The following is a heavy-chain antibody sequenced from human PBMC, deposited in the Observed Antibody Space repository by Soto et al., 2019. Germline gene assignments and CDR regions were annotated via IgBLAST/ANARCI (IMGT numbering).Heavy chain of an antibody. V-gene: IGHV4-34*01. Sequence: SETLSLTCAVYGGSFSGYYWSWIRQPPGKGLEWIGEINHSGSTNYNPSLKSRVTISVDTSKNQFSLKLGSVTAADTAVYYCARFNGDCYDYWGQGTLVTVSS. J-gene: IGHJ4*02. CDR2: INHSGST. CDR3: ARFNGDCYDY. CDR1: GGSFSGYY. D-gene: IGHD2-8*01.